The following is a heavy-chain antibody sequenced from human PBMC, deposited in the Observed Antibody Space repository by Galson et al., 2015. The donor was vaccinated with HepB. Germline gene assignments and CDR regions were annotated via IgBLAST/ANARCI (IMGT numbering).Heavy chain of an antibody. CDR2: ISSSSGTI. CDR3: ARDDAPLWFGELFYYYYGMDV. Sequence: SLRLSCAASGFTFSSYSMSWVRQAPGKGLEWVSYISSSSGTIYYADSVKGRFTTSRDNAKNSLYLQMNSLRAEDTAVYYCARDDAPLWFGELFYYYYGMDVWGQGTTVTVSS. J-gene: IGHJ6*02. CDR1: GFTFSSYS. D-gene: IGHD3-10*01. V-gene: IGHV3-48*01.